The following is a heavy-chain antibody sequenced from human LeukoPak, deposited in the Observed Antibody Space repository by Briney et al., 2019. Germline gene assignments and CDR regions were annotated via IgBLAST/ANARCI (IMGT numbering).Heavy chain of an antibody. V-gene: IGHV3-30*18. D-gene: IGHD3-22*01. Sequence: GGSLRLSCAASGFTFSSYGMHWVRQAPGKGLEWVAVISYDGSNKYYADSVKGRFTISRDNSKNTLYLQMNSLRAEDTAVYYCAKGGLLLPTYYFDYWGQGTLVTVSS. CDR2: ISYDGSNK. J-gene: IGHJ4*02. CDR1: GFTFSSYG. CDR3: AKGGLLLPTYYFDY.